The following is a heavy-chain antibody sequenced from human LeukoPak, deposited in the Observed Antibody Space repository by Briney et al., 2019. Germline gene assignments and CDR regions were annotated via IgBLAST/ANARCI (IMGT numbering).Heavy chain of an antibody. V-gene: IGHV4-61*08. CDR3: ARDYYGSLDY. Sequence: PSETLSLTCTVSGGSVTTYGSCWSWIRQPPGKGLEWIAYDYCGGNTNYNPSLKSRVTISVDTSKNQFSLKLSSVTAADTVVYYCARDYYGSLDYWGQGILVTVSS. J-gene: IGHJ4*02. CDR1: GGSVTTYGSC. CDR2: DYCGGNT. D-gene: IGHD3-10*01.